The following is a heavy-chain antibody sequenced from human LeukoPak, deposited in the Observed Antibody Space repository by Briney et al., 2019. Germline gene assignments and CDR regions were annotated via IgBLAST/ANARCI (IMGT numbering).Heavy chain of an antibody. V-gene: IGHV3-73*01. CDR2: IRSKANSYAT. J-gene: IGHJ4*02. D-gene: IGHD2-21*01. CDR1: GFTFSGSA. Sequence: GGSLRLSCAASGFTFSGSAMHWVRQASGKGMEWVGRIRSKANSYATAYAASVKGRFTISRDDSKNTAYLQMNSLKTEDTALYYCTRHAPFGGGDLDYWGQGTLVTVSS. CDR3: TRHAPFGGGDLDY.